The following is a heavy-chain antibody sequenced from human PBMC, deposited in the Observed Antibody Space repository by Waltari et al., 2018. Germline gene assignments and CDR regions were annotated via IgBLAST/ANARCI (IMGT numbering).Heavy chain of an antibody. J-gene: IGHJ4*02. Sequence: EVQLVQSGAEVKKPGESLKISCKGSGYSFTSYWIGWVRQMPGKGLEWMGMIYPGDSDTRYSPSFQGQVTFSADRSISTAYLQGSSLQASDTAMYYCARPDSDSSPFDYWGQGTLVTVSS. CDR1: GYSFTSYW. CDR3: ARPDSDSSPFDY. CDR2: IYPGDSDT. D-gene: IGHD6-6*01. V-gene: IGHV5-51*01.